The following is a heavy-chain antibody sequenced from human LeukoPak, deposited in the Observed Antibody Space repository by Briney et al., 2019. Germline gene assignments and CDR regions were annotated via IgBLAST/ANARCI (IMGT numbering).Heavy chain of an antibody. CDR3: ARIKREDGDVGN. CDR2: IRSSRSYI. J-gene: IGHJ4*02. V-gene: IGHV3-21*04. D-gene: IGHD3-10*01. Sequence: PGGSLSPSCAASGSTFSSYSMNWVRQAPGKGLEWVPFIRSSRSYIYYADSVKGRLTIYREDSKNTLYLLMNSLRAEDTAVYYCARIKREDGDVGNWGQGTLVTVSS. CDR1: GSTFSSYS.